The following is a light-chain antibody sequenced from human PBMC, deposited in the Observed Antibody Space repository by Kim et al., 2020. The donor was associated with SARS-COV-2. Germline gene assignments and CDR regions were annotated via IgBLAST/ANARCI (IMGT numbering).Light chain of an antibody. J-gene: IGLJ3*02. CDR1: ALSKQY. CDR3: QSADSSGTCWV. CDR2: KDT. V-gene: IGLV3-25*03. Sequence: SYELTQPPSVSVSPGQTARITCSGDALSKQYAFWYQQKPGQAPVLVIYKDTERPSGIPERFSGSSSGTTVTLTISGVQAEDEADYYCQSADSSGTCWVFGGGTKLTVL.